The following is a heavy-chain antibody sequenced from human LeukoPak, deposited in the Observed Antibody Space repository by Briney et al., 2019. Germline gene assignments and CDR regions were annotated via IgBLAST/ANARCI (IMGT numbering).Heavy chain of an antibody. V-gene: IGHV4-38-2*01. D-gene: IGHD3-10*01. CDR3: ARFGVRGVKIDY. Sequence: SETLSLTCAVSGFSISSGYNWGWIRQPPGKGLEWIGSIYHSGSTYYNPSLKSRVTISVDTSKNQFSLKLSSVTAADTAVYYCARFGVRGVKIDYWGQGTLVTVSS. CDR1: GFSISSGYN. CDR2: IYHSGST. J-gene: IGHJ4*02.